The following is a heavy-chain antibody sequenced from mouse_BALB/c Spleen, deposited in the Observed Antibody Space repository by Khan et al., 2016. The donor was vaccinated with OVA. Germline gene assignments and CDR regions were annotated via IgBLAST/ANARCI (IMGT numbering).Heavy chain of an antibody. CDR2: ISGDSNTI. V-gene: IGHV5-17*02. D-gene: IGHD1-1*01. CDR1: GFTFNNYG. Sequence: EVQLVESGGGLVQPGGSRKLSCAASGFTFNNYGMHWVRRAPEKGLEWVAYISGDSNTIYYVDSVKGRFTISRDNPKNTLFLQMTSLMSEDTAMYYCATSYFYGYYFDYWGPGTTLTVS. J-gene: IGHJ2*01. CDR3: ATSYFYGYYFDY.